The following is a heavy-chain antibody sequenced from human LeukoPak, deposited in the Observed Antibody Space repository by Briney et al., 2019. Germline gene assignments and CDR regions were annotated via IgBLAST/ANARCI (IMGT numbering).Heavy chain of an antibody. CDR1: GFTFSSYD. CDR3: ARGTNYDILTGYYTGRGSWYFDL. D-gene: IGHD3-9*01. J-gene: IGHJ2*01. Sequence: GGSLRLSCAASGFTFSSYDMHWVRQPTGKGLEWVSVIGTAGDTYYPGSVKGRFTISRENAKNSLYLQMNSLRAGDTAVYYCARGTNYDILTGYYTGRGSWYFDLWGSGTLVTVSS. CDR2: IGTAGDT. V-gene: IGHV3-13*04.